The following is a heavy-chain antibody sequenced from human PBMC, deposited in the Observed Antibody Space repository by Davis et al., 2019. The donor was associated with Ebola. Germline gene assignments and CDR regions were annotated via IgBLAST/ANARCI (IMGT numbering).Heavy chain of an antibody. Sequence: GGSLRLSCAASGFTFSSYGMPWVRQAPGKGLEWVAVISYDGSNKYYADSVKGRFTISRDNSKNTLYLQMNSLRAEDTAVYYCAKEVVAYSSSWVLYYYYGMDVWGKGTTVTVSS. CDR3: AKEVVAYSSSWVLYYYYGMDV. CDR1: GFTFSSYG. J-gene: IGHJ6*04. CDR2: ISYDGSNK. D-gene: IGHD6-13*01. V-gene: IGHV3-30*18.